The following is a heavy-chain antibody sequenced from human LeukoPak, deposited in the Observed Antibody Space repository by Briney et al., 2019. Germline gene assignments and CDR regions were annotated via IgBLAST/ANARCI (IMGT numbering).Heavy chain of an antibody. J-gene: IGHJ6*02. CDR1: GGSISSYY. CDR3: ARGTLSRTYYYESSGYSYYYGMDV. Sequence: SETLSLTCTVSGGSISSYYWSWIRQPPGKGLEWIGYIYYSGSTNYNPSLKSRVTISVDTSKNQFSLKLSSVTAADTAVYYCARGTLSRTYYYESSGYSYYYGMDVWGQGTTVTVSS. D-gene: IGHD3-22*01. CDR2: IYYSGST. V-gene: IGHV4-59*12.